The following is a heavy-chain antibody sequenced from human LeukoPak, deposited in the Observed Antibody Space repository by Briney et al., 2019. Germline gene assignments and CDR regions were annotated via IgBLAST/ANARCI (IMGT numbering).Heavy chain of an antibody. J-gene: IGHJ4*02. CDR3: ARGTRDFMTTVVTQGY. Sequence: ASVKVSCKASGYTFTGYYMHWVRQAPGQGLEWMGWINPNSGGTNYAQKFQGRVTMTRDTSISTAYMELSRLRSDDTAVYYCARGTRDFMTTVVTQGYWGQGTLVTVSS. CDR2: INPNSGGT. CDR1: GYTFTGYY. D-gene: IGHD4-23*01. V-gene: IGHV1-2*02.